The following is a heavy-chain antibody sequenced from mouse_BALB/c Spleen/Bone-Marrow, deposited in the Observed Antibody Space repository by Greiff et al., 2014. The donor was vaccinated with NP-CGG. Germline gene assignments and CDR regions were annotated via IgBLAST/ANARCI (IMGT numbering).Heavy chain of an antibody. CDR1: GLNIKDTY. CDR3: ANYYGSHFDY. D-gene: IGHD1-1*01. V-gene: IGHV14-3*02. Sequence: EVQLQQSGAALVKPGASVKLSCTASGLNIKDTYMHWVKQRPEQGLEWIGRIDPANGNTKYDPKFQGKATITADTSSNTAYLQLSSLTSEDTAVYYCANYYGSHFDYWGQGTTLTVSS. J-gene: IGHJ2*01. CDR2: IDPANGNT.